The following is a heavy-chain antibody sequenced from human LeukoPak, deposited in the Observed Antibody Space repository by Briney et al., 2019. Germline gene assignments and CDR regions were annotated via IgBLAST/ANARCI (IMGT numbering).Heavy chain of an antibody. J-gene: IGHJ4*02. CDR2: ISSSGSTI. Sequence: GGSLRLSCAASGFTFSDYYMSWIRQAPGKGLEWVSYISSSGSTIYYADSVKGRFTISRDNAKNSLYLQTNSLRAEDTAVYYCARDLTGGSYYFDYWGQGTLVTVSS. D-gene: IGHD1-26*01. V-gene: IGHV3-11*04. CDR3: ARDLTGGSYYFDY. CDR1: GFTFSDYY.